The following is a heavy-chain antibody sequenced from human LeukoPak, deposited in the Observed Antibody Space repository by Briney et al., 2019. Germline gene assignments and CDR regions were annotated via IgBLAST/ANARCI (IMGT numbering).Heavy chain of an antibody. CDR1: GFTFSDFH. CDR3: VRRRYTVVTMFDY. CDR2: ISFFGSSM. V-gene: IGHV3-11*01. D-gene: IGHD2-21*02. Sequence: PGGSLRLSCAGSGFTFSDFHMSWIRQAPGKGLEWVSYISFFGSSMYYADSVKGRFTISRDNAKNLVFLQMNSLRAEDTGVYYCVRRRYTVVTMFDYWGRGTLVTVSS. J-gene: IGHJ4*02.